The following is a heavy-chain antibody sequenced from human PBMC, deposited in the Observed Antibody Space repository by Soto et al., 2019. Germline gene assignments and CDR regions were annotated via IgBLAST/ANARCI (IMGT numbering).Heavy chain of an antibody. D-gene: IGHD3-3*01. CDR3: ARTIFGVVIIDPYFDY. V-gene: IGHV4-30-4*01. CDR2: IYYSGST. CDR1: GGSISSGDYY. J-gene: IGHJ4*02. Sequence: QVQLQESGPGLVKPSQTLSLTCTVSGGSISSGDYYWSWIRQPPGKGLEWFGYIYYSGSTYYNPSLKSRVTIPVDTSKNQFSLKLSSVTAADTAVYYCARTIFGVVIIDPYFDYWGQGTLVTVSS.